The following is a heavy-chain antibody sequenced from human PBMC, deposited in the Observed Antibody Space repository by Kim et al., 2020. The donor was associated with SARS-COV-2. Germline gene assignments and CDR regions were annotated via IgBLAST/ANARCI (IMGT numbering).Heavy chain of an antibody. Sequence: SETLSLTCTVSGGSVSSGSYYWSWIRQPPGKGLEWIGYIYYSGSTNYNPSLKSRVTISVDTSKNQFSLKLSSVTAADTAVYYCARVLRGYSYGWGTGAGPGAFDYWGQGTLVTVSS. CDR1: GGSVSSGSYY. D-gene: IGHD5-18*01. CDR2: IYYSGST. J-gene: IGHJ4*02. CDR3: ARVLRGYSYGWGTGAGPGAFDY. V-gene: IGHV4-61*01.